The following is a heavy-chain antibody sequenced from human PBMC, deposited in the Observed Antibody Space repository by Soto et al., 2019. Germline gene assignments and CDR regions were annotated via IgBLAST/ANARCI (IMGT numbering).Heavy chain of an antibody. CDR2: MYHSGIT. CDR3: ARDLWGYCGADCYPPDV. V-gene: IGHV4-4*02. D-gene: IGHD2-21*02. Sequence: SETLSLTCGVAGASSGGSYGWTWVRQAPGKGLEWIGEMYHSGITNYNPSLKSRVTMSVDKYNNQFSLKLTSVTAADTAVYYCARDLWGYCGADCYPPDVWGQATPVTVS. CDR1: GASSGGSYG. J-gene: IGHJ6*02.